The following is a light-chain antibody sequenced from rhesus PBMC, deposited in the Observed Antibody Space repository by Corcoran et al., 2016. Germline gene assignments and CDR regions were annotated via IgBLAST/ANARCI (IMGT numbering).Light chain of an antibody. J-gene: IGKJ2*01. V-gene: IGKV1-74*01. CDR1: ENVNNY. CDR3: QHGYGTPYS. CDR2: KAS. Sequence: DIQMTQSPSSLSASVGDRVTITCRASENVNNYLNWYQQKPGKAPKLLIYKASTLQSGVPSRFRGSGSGTDYTVTISSLQPEDVATYYCQHGYGTPYSFGQGTKVEIK.